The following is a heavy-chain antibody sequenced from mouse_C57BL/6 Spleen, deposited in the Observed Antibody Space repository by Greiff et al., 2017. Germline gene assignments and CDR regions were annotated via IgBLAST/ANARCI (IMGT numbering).Heavy chain of an antibody. Sequence: LVESDAELVKPGASVKLSCKVSGYTFTDHTIHWMKQRPEQGLEWIGYIYPRDGSTKYNEKFKGKATLTADKSSSTAYMQLNSLTSEDSAVYFCARGGIITTVVPFDYWGQGTTLTVSS. D-gene: IGHD1-1*01. CDR2: IYPRDGST. V-gene: IGHV1-78*01. CDR3: ARGGIITTVVPFDY. J-gene: IGHJ2*01. CDR1: GYTFTDHT.